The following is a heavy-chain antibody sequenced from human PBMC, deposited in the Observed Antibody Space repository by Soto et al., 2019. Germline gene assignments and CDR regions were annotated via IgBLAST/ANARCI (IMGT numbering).Heavy chain of an antibody. J-gene: IGHJ4*02. D-gene: IGHD5-18*01. CDR1: GFTFSSSW. Sequence: GGSLRLSCAASGFTFSSSWMNWVRQAPGKGLEWVAGIKEDGSEKYYVDIVKGRFTISRDNVENSLYLQMNSLRGEDSAVYFCARDRGYSSYDYWGLGTLVTAPQ. CDR2: IKEDGSEK. CDR3: ARDRGYSSYDY. V-gene: IGHV3-7*01.